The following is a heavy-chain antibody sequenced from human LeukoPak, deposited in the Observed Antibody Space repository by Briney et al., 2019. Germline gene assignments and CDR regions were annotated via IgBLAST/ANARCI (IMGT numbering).Heavy chain of an antibody. Sequence: PSETLSLTWAVYGGSFSGYYWSWIRQPPGKGLGWIGEINNSGSTNYNPSLKSRVTISVATSKNQFSLKLSSVTAADTAVYYCARGKGSGSYYNWFDPWGQGTLVTVSS. CDR3: ARGKGSGSYYNWFDP. D-gene: IGHD3-10*01. V-gene: IGHV4-34*01. CDR1: GGSFSGYY. CDR2: INNSGST. J-gene: IGHJ5*02.